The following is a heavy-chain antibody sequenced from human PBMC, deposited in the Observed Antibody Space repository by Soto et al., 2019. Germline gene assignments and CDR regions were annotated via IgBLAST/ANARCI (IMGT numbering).Heavy chain of an antibody. D-gene: IGHD3-10*01. V-gene: IGHV1-2*04. J-gene: IGHJ5*02. Sequence: ASVKVSCKASGYTFTGYYMHWVRQAPGQGLEWMGWINPNSGGTNYAQKFQGWVTMTRDTSISTAYMELSRLRSDDTAVYYCARDRGGSGSYYNFISREPKNWFDPWGQGTLVTVSS. CDR1: GYTFTGYY. CDR2: INPNSGGT. CDR3: ARDRGGSGSYYNFISREPKNWFDP.